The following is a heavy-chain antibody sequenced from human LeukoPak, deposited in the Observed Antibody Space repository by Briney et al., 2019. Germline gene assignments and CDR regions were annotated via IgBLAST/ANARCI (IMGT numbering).Heavy chain of an antibody. V-gene: IGHV3-53*01. CDR3: ARAGWGSDVDY. Sequence: GGSLRLSCAASGFTVSINYMSWVRQAPGKGLEWVSVIYSGGSTYYADSVKGRFTISRDNAKNTLYLQMNSLRAEDMAVYYCARAGWGSDVDYWGQGTLVTVSS. CDR2: IYSGGST. J-gene: IGHJ4*02. CDR1: GFTVSINY. D-gene: IGHD3-16*01.